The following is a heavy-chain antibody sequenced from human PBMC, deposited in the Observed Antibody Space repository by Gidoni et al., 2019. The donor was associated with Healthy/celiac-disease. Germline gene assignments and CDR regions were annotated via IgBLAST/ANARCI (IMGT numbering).Heavy chain of an antibody. Sequence: QVQLVESGGGVVQPGRSLRLPCAASGFTFSSYGMHWVRQAPGKGLEWVAVISYDGSNKYYADSVKGRFTISRDNSKNTLYLQMNSLRAEDTAVYYCAKVVGATDAFDIWGQGTMVTVSS. V-gene: IGHV3-30*18. CDR2: ISYDGSNK. J-gene: IGHJ3*02. D-gene: IGHD1-26*01. CDR1: GFTFSSYG. CDR3: AKVVGATDAFDI.